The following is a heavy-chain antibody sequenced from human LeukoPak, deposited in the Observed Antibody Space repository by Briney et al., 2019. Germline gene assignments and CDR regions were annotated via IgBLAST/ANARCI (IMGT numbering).Heavy chain of an antibody. D-gene: IGHD1-26*01. CDR1: GGSISSGGYY. J-gene: IGHJ4*02. CDR2: ISYSGST. Sequence: SETLSLTCTVSGGSISSGGYYWSWIRQRPGKGLEWIGYISYSGSTYYNPSLKSRVTISVDTSKNQLSLKLSSVTAADTAVYYCARDSGSYYFDYWGQGTLVTVSS. V-gene: IGHV4-31*03. CDR3: ARDSGSYYFDY.